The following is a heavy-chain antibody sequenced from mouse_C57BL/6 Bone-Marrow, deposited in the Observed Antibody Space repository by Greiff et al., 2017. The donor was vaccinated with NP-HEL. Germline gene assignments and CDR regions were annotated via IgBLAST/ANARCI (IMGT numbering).Heavy chain of an antibody. V-gene: IGHV5-9-1*02. Sequence: DVMLVESGEGLVKPGGSLKLSCAASGFTFSSYAMSWVRQTPEKRLEWVAYISSGGDYIYYADTVKGRFTISRDNARNTLYLQMSSLKSEDTAMYYCTRVDPSYYGSSSPFDYWGQGTTLTVSS. CDR2: ISSGGDYI. D-gene: IGHD1-1*01. CDR3: TRVDPSYYGSSSPFDY. J-gene: IGHJ2*01. CDR1: GFTFSSYA.